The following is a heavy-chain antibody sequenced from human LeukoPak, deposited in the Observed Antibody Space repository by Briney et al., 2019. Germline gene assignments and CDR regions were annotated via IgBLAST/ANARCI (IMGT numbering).Heavy chain of an antibody. CDR1: GGTFSSYA. J-gene: IGHJ4*02. V-gene: IGHV1-69*05. CDR3: IYCSSTSCYESIWEY. D-gene: IGHD2-2*01. Sequence: GASVKVSCKASGGTFSSYAISWVRQAPGQGLEWMGGIIPIFGTANYAQKFQGRVTITTDESTSTAYMELSSLRSEDTAVYYCIYCSSTSCYESIWEYWGQGTLVTVSS. CDR2: IIPIFGTA.